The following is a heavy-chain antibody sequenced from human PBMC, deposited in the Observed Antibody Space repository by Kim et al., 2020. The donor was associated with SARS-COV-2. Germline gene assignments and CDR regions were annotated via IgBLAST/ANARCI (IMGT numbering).Heavy chain of an antibody. CDR1: GFTFSSYA. CDR3: VRSTGRVSAKGGGDGDLDY. V-gene: IGHV3-64D*09. CDR2: ISSNGGST. J-gene: IGHJ4*02. Sequence: GGSLRLSCSASGFTFSSYAMHWVRQAPGKGLEYVSAISSNGGSTYYADSVKGRFTISRDNSKNTLYLQMSRLRAEDTAVYYCVRSTGRVSAKGGGDGDLDYWGQGTLVTVSS. D-gene: IGHD3-16*01.